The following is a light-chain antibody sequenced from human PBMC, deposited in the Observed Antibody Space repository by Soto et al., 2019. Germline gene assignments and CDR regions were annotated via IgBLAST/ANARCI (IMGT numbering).Light chain of an antibody. J-gene: IGLJ1*01. CDR1: SSDVGGYNY. Sequence: QSVLTQPPSASGSPGQSVTISCTGTSSDVGGYNYVSWYQQHPGKAPKLMIYEVSERPSGVPDRFSGSKSGNTASLTVSGLQAEDEADYYCSSYAGSNNLRVFGTGTRSPS. CDR2: EVS. V-gene: IGLV2-8*01. CDR3: SSYAGSNNLRV.